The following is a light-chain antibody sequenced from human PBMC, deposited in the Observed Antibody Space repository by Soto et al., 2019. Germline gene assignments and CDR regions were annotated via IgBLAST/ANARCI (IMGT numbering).Light chain of an antibody. J-gene: IGKJ1*01. CDR3: QQYNNWPRT. CDR1: QSVSSN. V-gene: IGKV3-15*01. Sequence: VMTQSPATLSVSPGERAALSCRASQSVSSNLAWYQQKPGQAPRLLIYGASTRATAVPARFTASGSGTEFTLTISSLQSEDFAVYYCQQYNNWPRTFGQGANLDFK. CDR2: GAS.